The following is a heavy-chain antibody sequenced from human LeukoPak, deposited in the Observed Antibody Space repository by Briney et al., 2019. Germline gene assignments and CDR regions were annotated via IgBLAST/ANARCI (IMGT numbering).Heavy chain of an antibody. V-gene: IGHV4-39*01. D-gene: IGHD2-2*02. CDR1: GGSISSSSYY. Sequence: PSETLSLTCTVSGGSISSSSYYWGWIRQPPGKGLEWIGSIYYSGSTYYNPSLKSRVTISVDTSKNQFSLKLSSVTAADTAVYYCARYAAEVVPAAIGYYYYMDVWGKGTTVTISS. J-gene: IGHJ6*03. CDR2: IYYSGST. CDR3: ARYAAEVVPAAIGYYYYMDV.